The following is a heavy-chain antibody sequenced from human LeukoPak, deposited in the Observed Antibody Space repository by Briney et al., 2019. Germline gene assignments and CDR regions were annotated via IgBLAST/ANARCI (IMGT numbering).Heavy chain of an antibody. CDR3: AREEGSTVVTLAN. CDR2: IKQDGSEK. D-gene: IGHD4-23*01. CDR1: GFTFSSYA. Sequence: PGRSLRLSCAASGFTFSSYAMHWVRQAPGKGLEWVANIKQDGSEKYYVDSVKGRFTISRDNAKNSLYLQMNSLRAEDTAVYYCAREEGSTVVTLANWGQGTLVTVSS. J-gene: IGHJ4*02. V-gene: IGHV3-7*01.